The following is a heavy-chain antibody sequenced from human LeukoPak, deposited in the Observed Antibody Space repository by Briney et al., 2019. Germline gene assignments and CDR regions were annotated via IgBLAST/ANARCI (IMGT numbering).Heavy chain of an antibody. D-gene: IGHD2-2*01. Sequence: GGSLRLSCAASGFTVSSNYMSWVRQAPGKGLEWVSVIYSGGSTYYADPVKGRFTISRDNSKNTLYLQMNSLRAEDTAVYYCARDSVDCSSTSCYHWFDPWGQGTLVTVSS. CDR1: GFTVSSNY. CDR2: IYSGGST. V-gene: IGHV3-53*01. CDR3: ARDSVDCSSTSCYHWFDP. J-gene: IGHJ5*02.